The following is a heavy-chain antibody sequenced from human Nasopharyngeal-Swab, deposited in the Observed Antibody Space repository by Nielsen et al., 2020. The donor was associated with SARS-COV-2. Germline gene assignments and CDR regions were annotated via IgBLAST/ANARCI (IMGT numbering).Heavy chain of an antibody. CDR1: GFTFSSYS. D-gene: IGHD3-22*01. Sequence: GGSLRLSCAASGFTFSSYSMNWVRQAPGKGLEWVSSISSSSSYIYYADSVKGRFTISRDNAKNSLYLQMNSLRAEDTAVYYCARDIDSSGYSVYWYFDLWGRGTLVTVSS. CDR2: ISSSSSYI. V-gene: IGHV3-21*01. CDR3: ARDIDSSGYSVYWYFDL. J-gene: IGHJ2*01.